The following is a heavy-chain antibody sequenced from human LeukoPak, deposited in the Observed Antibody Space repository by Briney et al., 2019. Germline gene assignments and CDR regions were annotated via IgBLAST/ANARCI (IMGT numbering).Heavy chain of an antibody. CDR3: ARLYTSGWHVDY. CDR1: GGSIYSSSYY. D-gene: IGHD6-19*01. CDR2: IYYSGST. J-gene: IGHJ4*02. V-gene: IGHV4-39*01. Sequence: SETLSLTCTVSGGSIYSSSYYWGWIRRPPGKGLEWIGSIYYSGSTYYNPSLKSRVTISGDTSKNQFSLELSSVTAADAAVYYCARLYTSGWHVDYWGQGTLVTVSS.